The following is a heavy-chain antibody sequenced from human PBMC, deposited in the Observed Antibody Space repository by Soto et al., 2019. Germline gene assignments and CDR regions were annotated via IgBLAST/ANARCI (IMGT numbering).Heavy chain of an antibody. D-gene: IGHD3-16*01. CDR3: AKDGGGMDV. Sequence: QVQLVESGGGVVQPGRSLRLSCAASGFTFSSYGMHWVRQAPGKGLEWVAVISYDGSNKYYADSVKGRFTISRDNSKNTQYLQMNSLRAEDTAVYYCAKDGGGMDVWGQGTTVTVSS. V-gene: IGHV3-30*18. J-gene: IGHJ6*02. CDR1: GFTFSSYG. CDR2: ISYDGSNK.